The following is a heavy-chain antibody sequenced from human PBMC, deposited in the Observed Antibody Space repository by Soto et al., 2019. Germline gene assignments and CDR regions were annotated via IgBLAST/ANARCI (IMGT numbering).Heavy chain of an antibody. V-gene: IGHV1-69*01. D-gene: IGHD3-16*02. CDR3: ARSIGSGGVLGCFDY. CDR2: IIPIFDTP. CDR1: GGTFNMYA. Sequence: QVQLVQSGAEVRKPGSAVRVSCKASGGTFNMYAMNWVRQAPGQGLEWMAGIIPIFDTPRYSQQFQGRVTITVYESTSTAYMELSSLRSEDTAIYYCARSIGSGGVLGCFDYWCQGTLVTVAS. J-gene: IGHJ4*02.